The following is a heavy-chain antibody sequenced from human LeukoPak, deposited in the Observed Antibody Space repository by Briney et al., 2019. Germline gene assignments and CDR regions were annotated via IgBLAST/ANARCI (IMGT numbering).Heavy chain of an antibody. J-gene: IGHJ3*02. CDR1: GYTFTSYA. D-gene: IGHD3-22*01. Sequence: SVKVSCKASGYTFTSYAISWVRQAPGQGLEWMGGIIPIFGSANYAQKFQGRVTITADESTSTAYMELSSLRSEDTAVYYCWGNYDSSGYYYPDAFDIWGQGTMVTVSS. CDR2: IIPIFGSA. V-gene: IGHV1-69*13. CDR3: WGNYDSSGYYYPDAFDI.